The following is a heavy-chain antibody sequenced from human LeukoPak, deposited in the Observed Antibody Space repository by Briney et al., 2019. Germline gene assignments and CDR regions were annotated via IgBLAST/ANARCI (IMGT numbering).Heavy chain of an antibody. D-gene: IGHD5-12*01. CDR1: GFTFSNYG. CDR3: ARDSGYDNGDFDY. Sequence: GGSLRLSCAASGFTFSNYGMHWVRQAPGKGLVWVSRIRSDGSSTNYADSVKGRFTISRDNAKNTLYLQMNSLRAEDAAIYYCARDSGYDNGDFDYWGQGTLVTASS. CDR2: IRSDGSST. V-gene: IGHV3-74*01. J-gene: IGHJ4*02.